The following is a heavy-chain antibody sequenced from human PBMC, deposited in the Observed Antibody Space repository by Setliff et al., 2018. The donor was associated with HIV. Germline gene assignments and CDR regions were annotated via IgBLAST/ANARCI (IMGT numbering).Heavy chain of an antibody. Sequence: ASVKVSCKASGDTFTTYALHWVRQAPGQRLERMGWINAGNGDTKSSQKFQGRVTITRDTSASTAYMELSSLRSEDTGVYYCAIGSSNWPHRPNNYYFDYWG. V-gene: IGHV1-3*01. D-gene: IGHD6-13*01. CDR2: INAGNGDT. CDR1: GDTFTTYA. CDR3: AIGSSNWPHRPNNYYFDY. J-gene: IGHJ4*01.